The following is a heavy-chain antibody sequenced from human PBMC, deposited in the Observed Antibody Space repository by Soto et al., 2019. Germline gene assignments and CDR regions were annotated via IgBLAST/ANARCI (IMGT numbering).Heavy chain of an antibody. CDR1: GGSISSGGYY. Sequence: SETLSLTCTVSGGSISSGGYYWSWIRQHPGKGLEWIGYIYYSGSTYYNPSLKSRVTISVDTSKNQFSLKLSSVTAADTAVYYCATGVTNARWFDPWGQGTLVTVSS. CDR3: ATGVTNARWFDP. V-gene: IGHV4-31*03. J-gene: IGHJ5*02. D-gene: IGHD3-10*01. CDR2: IYYSGST.